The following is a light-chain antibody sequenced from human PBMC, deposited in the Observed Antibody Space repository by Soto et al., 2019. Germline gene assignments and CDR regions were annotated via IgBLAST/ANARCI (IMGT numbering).Light chain of an antibody. CDR1: QTVRSN. CDR2: AAS. CDR3: QQYNQWPLR. Sequence: ETVMTQSPDTLSVSLGERSTLSCRASQTVRSNLAWYQQKLGQAPRLLIYAASTRATGIPGRFSGSGSGTEFTLIISSLQPEDSAVYYCQQYNQWPLRIGGGTKVDIK. J-gene: IGKJ4*01. V-gene: IGKV3-15*01.